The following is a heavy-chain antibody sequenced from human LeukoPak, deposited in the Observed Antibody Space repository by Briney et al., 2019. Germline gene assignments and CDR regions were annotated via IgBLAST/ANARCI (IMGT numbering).Heavy chain of an antibody. D-gene: IGHD3-9*01. V-gene: IGHV3-23*01. CDR3: AKDRLDDILTGDYMEAFDY. Sequence: PGGSLGLSCAASGFTFSSYAMSWVRQAPGKGLEWVSAISGSGGSTYYADSVKGRFTISRDNSKNTLYLQMNSLRAEDTAVYYCAKDRLDDILTGDYMEAFDYWGQGTLVTVSS. J-gene: IGHJ4*02. CDR2: ISGSGGST. CDR1: GFTFSSYA.